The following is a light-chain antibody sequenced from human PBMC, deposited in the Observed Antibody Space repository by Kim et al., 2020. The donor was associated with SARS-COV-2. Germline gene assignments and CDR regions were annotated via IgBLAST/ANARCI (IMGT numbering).Light chain of an antibody. J-gene: IGKJ1*01. Sequence: QSASISCRSSQSLVDSGGNTYLEWYQQRPGQSPRRLMYKVSNRDSGVPDRFGGSGSGTDFTLKINRVEAEDVGVYYCMQHTHWPHTFGQGTKVEI. CDR2: KVS. CDR1: QSLVDSGGNTY. V-gene: IGKV2-30*01. CDR3: MQHTHWPHT.